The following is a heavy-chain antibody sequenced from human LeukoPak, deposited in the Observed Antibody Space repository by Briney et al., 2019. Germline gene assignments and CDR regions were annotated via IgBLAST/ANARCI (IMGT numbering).Heavy chain of an antibody. V-gene: IGHV3-30*04. CDR2: IPYHARDQ. D-gene: IGHD2-8*01. CDR3: AAQPCINGICYLDY. CDR1: GFTFSDHA. Sequence: GGSLRLSCTASGFTFSDHAMHWVRQAPGKGLEWVTVIPYHARDQFYADSVKGRFTVSRDNSRNILYLQMNSLRVEVSAVYYCAAQPCINGICYLDYWGQGALVTVSS. J-gene: IGHJ4*02.